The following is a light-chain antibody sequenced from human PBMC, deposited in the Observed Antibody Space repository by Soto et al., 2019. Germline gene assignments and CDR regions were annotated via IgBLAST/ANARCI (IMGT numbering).Light chain of an antibody. CDR2: DVS. Sequence: QSALTQPASVSGSPGQSITISCTGTSSDVGGYNYVSWYQQHPGKAPKLMFYDVSNRPSGVSNRFSGSKSGNTASLTISGLQAEDEADYYCSSYTSSSPVVFGGGTKVTVL. V-gene: IGLV2-14*01. CDR1: SSDVGGYNY. CDR3: SSYTSSSPVV. J-gene: IGLJ2*01.